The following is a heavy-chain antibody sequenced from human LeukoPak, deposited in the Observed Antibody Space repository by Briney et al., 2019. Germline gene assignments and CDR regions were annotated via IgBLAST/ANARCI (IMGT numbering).Heavy chain of an antibody. CDR3: ASEAGIIVVPASHGAFDI. Sequence: GRSLRLSCAASGFTFSSYAMHWVRQAPGKGLEWVAVISYGGSNKYYADSVKGRFTISRDNSKNTLYLQMNSLRAEDTAVYYCASEAGIIVVPASHGAFDIWGQGTMVTVSS. D-gene: IGHD2-2*01. J-gene: IGHJ3*02. V-gene: IGHV3-30-3*01. CDR1: GFTFSSYA. CDR2: ISYGGSNK.